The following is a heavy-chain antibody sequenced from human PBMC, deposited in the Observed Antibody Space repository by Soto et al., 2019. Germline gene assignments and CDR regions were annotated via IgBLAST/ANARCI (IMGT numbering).Heavy chain of an antibody. CDR2: ISAYNGNT. CDR3: ARVLGSSGYRKKDAFDI. V-gene: IGHV1-18*04. CDR1: GYTFTSYG. J-gene: IGHJ3*02. D-gene: IGHD3-22*01. Sequence: ASVKVSCKASGYTFTSYGISWVRQAPGQGLEWMGWISAYNGNTNYAQKLQGRVTMTTDTSTSTAYMELRSLRSDDTAVYYCARVLGSSGYRKKDAFDIWGQGTMVTVPS.